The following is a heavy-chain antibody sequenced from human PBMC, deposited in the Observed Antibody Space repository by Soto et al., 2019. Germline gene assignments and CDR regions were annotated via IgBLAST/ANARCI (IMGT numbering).Heavy chain of an antibody. CDR2: ISIRGGDE. CDR3: ARGTIDY. Sequence: QVQLVESGGGVVQPGKSLRLSCAASGFTFSSYAMHWARQAPGKGLEWVTVISIRGGDEYYAESVRGRFTISREDSKNTLYLQMDSLRVEDTAVYYCARGTIDYWGQGTLVTVSS. J-gene: IGHJ4*02. V-gene: IGHV3-30*03. CDR1: GFTFSSYA. D-gene: IGHD1-1*01.